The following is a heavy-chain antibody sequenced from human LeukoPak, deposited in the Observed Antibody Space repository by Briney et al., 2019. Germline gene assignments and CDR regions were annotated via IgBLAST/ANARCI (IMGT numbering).Heavy chain of an antibody. V-gene: IGHV4-34*01. J-gene: IGHJ4*02. D-gene: IGHD3-3*01. CDR3: ARGRNDFWSGYYYYFDY. CDR1: GGSMSSYY. CDR2: INHSGST. Sequence: SETLSLTCTVSGGSMSSYYWSWVRQPPGKGLEWIGEINHSGSTNYNPSLKSRVTISVDTSKNQFSLKLSSVTAADTAVYYCARGRNDFWSGYYYYFDYWGQGTLVTVSS.